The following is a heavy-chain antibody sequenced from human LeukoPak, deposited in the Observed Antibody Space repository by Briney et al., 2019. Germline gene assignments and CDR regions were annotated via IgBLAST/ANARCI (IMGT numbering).Heavy chain of an antibody. CDR1: GYTVSSYY. J-gene: IGHJ4*02. D-gene: IGHD6-13*01. Sequence: ASVKVSCKASGYTVSSYYMHRLRQAPGQGLEWMGIINTSGGSTSYAQKFQGRVTLTRDTSTSTVYMELSSLRSEHTAVYYCAREEQQLALDYWGQGTLVTVCS. V-gene: IGHV1-46*03. CDR3: AREEQQLALDY. CDR2: INTSGGST.